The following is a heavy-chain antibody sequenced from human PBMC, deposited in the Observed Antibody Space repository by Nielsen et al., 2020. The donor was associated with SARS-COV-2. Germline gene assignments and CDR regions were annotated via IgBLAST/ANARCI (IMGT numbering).Heavy chain of an antibody. CDR1: GFTFDDYA. CDR3: AREVYAFDI. J-gene: IGHJ3*02. D-gene: IGHD6-6*01. CDR2: ISWNSGSI. V-gene: IGHV3-9*01. Sequence: SLKISCAASGFTFDDYAMHWVRQAPGKGLEWVSGISWNSGSIGYADSVKGRFTISRDNSKNTLYLQMNSLRAEDTAVYYCAREVYAFDIWGQGTMVTVSS.